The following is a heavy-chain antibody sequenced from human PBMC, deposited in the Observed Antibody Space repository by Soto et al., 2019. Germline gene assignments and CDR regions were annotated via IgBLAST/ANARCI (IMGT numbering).Heavy chain of an antibody. CDR2: INHSGST. CDR3: SRGGSSSCWYYYFDY. Sequence: QVQLQQWGAGLLKPSETLSLTCAVYGGSFSGYYWSWIRQPPGKGLEWIGEINHSGSTNYNPSLKSRVSISVDSSKSQCSLKVSPVTAADTAGYYCSRGGSSSCWYYYFDYWGQGTLVTVSS. CDR1: GGSFSGYY. V-gene: IGHV4-34*01. J-gene: IGHJ4*02. D-gene: IGHD6-19*01.